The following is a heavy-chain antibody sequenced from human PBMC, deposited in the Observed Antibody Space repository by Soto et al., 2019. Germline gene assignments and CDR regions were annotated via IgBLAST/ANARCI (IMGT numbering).Heavy chain of an antibody. J-gene: IGHJ4*02. V-gene: IGHV1-69*01. CDR1: RGTFTNYA. D-gene: IGHD3-22*01. CDR2: IMPFFGSG. Sequence: QVYLVQSGAEVKKPGSSVKVSCKALRGTFTNYAFSWVRQAPGQGLEWMGGIMPFFGSGNYAQKFQGRINITADESTSSVDLELTSRRSEDTAVYYCARDRAGYYSHFVYWGQGTLVTVSS. CDR3: ARDRAGYYSHFVY.